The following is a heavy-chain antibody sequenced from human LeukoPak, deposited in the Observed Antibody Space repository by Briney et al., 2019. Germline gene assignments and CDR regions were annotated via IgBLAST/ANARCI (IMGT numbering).Heavy chain of an antibody. J-gene: IGHJ6*02. CDR2: IYSGGST. D-gene: IGHD3-10*01. V-gene: IGHV3-66*02. CDR3: ARGLGYGSGSYYYYYGMDV. Sequence: GGSLRLSCAASGFTVSSNYMSWVRQAPGKGLEWVSVIYSGGSTYYADSVKGRSTISRDNSKNTLYLQMNGLRAEDTAVYYCARGLGYGSGSYYYYYGMDVWGQGTTVTVSS. CDR1: GFTVSSNY.